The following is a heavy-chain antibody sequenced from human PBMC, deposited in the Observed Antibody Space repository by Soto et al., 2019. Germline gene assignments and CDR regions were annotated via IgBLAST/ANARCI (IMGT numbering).Heavy chain of an antibody. CDR1: GGVFGSFS. CDR3: AKDRRADWESYYYYAMDV. CDR2: IIPIYGTS. J-gene: IGHJ6*02. V-gene: IGHV1-69*01. D-gene: IGHD1-26*01. Sequence: VQLVQSGAEVRKPGSSVNVSCKASGGVFGSFSITWVRQAPGQGLEWIGGIIPIYGTSNYTQNFQGRVTITADAATSTACVEVSSLGSEDTAVYYCAKDRRADWESYYYYAMDVWGQGTTVIVSS.